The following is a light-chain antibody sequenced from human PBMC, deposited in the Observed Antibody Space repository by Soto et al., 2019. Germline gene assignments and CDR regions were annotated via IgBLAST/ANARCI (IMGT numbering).Light chain of an antibody. CDR2: EAS. CDR3: QQYNSYPWT. V-gene: IGKV1-5*01. Sequence: HLTPSSSTLSPSVGDSFTTNCLASQSISGWLAWYQQKPGKAPKLLIYEASSLESGVPSRFSGSGSGTEFTLTITSLQPDDFATYYCQQYNSYPWTFGQGTKVDIK. CDR1: QSISGW. J-gene: IGKJ1*01.